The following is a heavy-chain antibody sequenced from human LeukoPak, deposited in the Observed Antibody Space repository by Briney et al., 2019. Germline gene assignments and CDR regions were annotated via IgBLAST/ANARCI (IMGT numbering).Heavy chain of an antibody. CDR2: IYSGSST. CDR3: ARQGLYTYSFDY. J-gene: IGHJ4*02. V-gene: IGHV3-53*01. CDR1: GFTVSSNH. D-gene: IGHD2-2*02. Sequence: GGSLRLSCAASGFTVSSNHMSWVRQAPGKGLEWVSVIYSGSSTYHADSVKGRFTVSRDNSKNTLYLQMNSLRAEDTAVYYCARQGLYTYSFDYWGQGTLVTVSS.